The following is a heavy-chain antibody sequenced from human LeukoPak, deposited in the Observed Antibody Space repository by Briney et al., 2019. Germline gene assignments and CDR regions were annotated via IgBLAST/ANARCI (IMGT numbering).Heavy chain of an antibody. Sequence: SETLSLTCAVYGGSFSGYYWSWIRQPPGKGLEWIGEINHSGSTNYNPSLKSRVTISVDTSKNQFSLKLSSVTAADTAVYYCARLGDYYDSSGYHNPLDYWGQGTLVTVSS. J-gene: IGHJ4*02. D-gene: IGHD3-22*01. V-gene: IGHV4-34*01. CDR2: INHSGST. CDR3: ARLGDYYDSSGYHNPLDY. CDR1: GGSFSGYY.